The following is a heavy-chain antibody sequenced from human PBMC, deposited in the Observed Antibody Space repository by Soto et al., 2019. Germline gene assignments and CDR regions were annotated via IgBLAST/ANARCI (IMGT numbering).Heavy chain of an antibody. CDR3: ARGEQYSGRIFDY. Sequence: PSQTLSLTCAITGDSVSSNSAGWSWVRQSPSRGLEWLGMTYYRSKWYYEYAVSVRGRITINPDTSKNQYSLQLNSVTPEDTAVYFCARGEQYSGRIFDYWGQGTLVTVSS. CDR2: TYYRSKWYY. D-gene: IGHD1-26*01. J-gene: IGHJ4*01. V-gene: IGHV6-1*01. CDR1: GDSVSSNSAG.